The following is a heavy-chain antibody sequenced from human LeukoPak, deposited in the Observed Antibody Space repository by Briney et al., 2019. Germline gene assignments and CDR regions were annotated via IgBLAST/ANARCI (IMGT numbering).Heavy chain of an antibody. CDR1: GFTVNRNY. J-gene: IGHJ4*02. Sequence: PGGSLRLSCAASGFTVNRNYMIWVRQAPGKGLECVSVIYSGGTTWYADSVKGRFTISRDTNTLYLQMNSLRAEDTAVYYCARKSDSILVREGDCWGQGTLVTVSS. D-gene: IGHD3-10*01. CDR2: IYSGGTT. V-gene: IGHV3-66*01. CDR3: ARKSDSILVREGDC.